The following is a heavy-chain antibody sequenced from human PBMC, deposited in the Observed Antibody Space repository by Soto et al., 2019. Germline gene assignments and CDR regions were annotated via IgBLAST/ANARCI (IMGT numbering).Heavy chain of an antibody. CDR2: IYATGTT. D-gene: IGHD1-1*01. J-gene: IGHJ5*02. CDR3: VRDGTKTLRDWFDP. Sequence: ASETLSLTCTVSGASISGFYWSWIRKSAGKGLEWIGRIYATGTTDYNPSLKSRVMMSVDTSKKQFSLKLRSVTAADTAVYYCVRDGTKTLRDWFDPWGQGISVTVSS. CDR1: GASISGFY. V-gene: IGHV4-4*07.